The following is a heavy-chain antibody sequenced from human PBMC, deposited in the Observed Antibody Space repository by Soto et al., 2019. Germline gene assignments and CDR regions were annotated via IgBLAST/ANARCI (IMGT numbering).Heavy chain of an antibody. CDR1: GFTFSNAW. Sequence: GGSLRLSCAASGFTFSNAWMSWVRQAPGKGLEWVGRIKSKTDGGTTDYAAPVKGRFTISRDDSKNTLYLQMNSLKTEDTAVYYCTTEPYYDFWSGYYPFDYWGQGTLVTVSS. J-gene: IGHJ4*02. CDR2: IKSKTDGGTT. CDR3: TTEPYYDFWSGYYPFDY. V-gene: IGHV3-15*01. D-gene: IGHD3-3*01.